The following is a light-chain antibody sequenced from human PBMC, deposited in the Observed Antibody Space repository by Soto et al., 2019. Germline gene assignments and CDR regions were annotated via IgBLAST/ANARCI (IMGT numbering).Light chain of an antibody. V-gene: IGKV1-39*01. J-gene: IGKJ1*01. CDR3: QQSYNTLSWT. Sequence: DIQMTQSASSLSASIGDGVIITCRTSQSISTYLNWYQQKPGKAPELLIYAASNLQSGVPSRFRGSGSGTIFTLTISSLRAGDFATYYCQQSYNTLSWTFGQGTKVDI. CDR1: QSISTY. CDR2: AAS.